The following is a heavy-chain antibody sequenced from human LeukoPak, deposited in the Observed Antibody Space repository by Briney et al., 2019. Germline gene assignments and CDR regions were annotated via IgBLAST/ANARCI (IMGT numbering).Heavy chain of an antibody. D-gene: IGHD3-16*02. Sequence: SETLSLTCTVSGGSISSYYWSWIRQPPGKGLEWIGYIYYSGSTNYNPSLKSRVTISVDTSKNQFSLKLSSATAADTAVYYCARADIWGSYRFDYWGQGTLVTVSS. CDR1: GGSISSYY. CDR2: IYYSGST. V-gene: IGHV4-59*01. CDR3: ARADIWGSYRFDY. J-gene: IGHJ4*02.